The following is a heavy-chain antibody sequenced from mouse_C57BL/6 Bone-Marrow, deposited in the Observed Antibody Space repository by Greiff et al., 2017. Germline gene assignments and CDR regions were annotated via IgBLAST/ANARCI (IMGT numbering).Heavy chain of an antibody. J-gene: IGHJ2*01. Sequence: QVQLQQSGAELARPGASVKLSCKASGYTFTSYGISWVKQRTGQGLEWIGEIYPRSGNTYYNEKFKGKATLTADKSSSTAYMELRSLTSEDSAVYFCARGVTTVVAPRYFGYWGQGTTLTVSS. D-gene: IGHD1-1*01. V-gene: IGHV1-81*01. CDR3: ARGVTTVVAPRYFGY. CDR1: GYTFTSYG. CDR2: IYPRSGNT.